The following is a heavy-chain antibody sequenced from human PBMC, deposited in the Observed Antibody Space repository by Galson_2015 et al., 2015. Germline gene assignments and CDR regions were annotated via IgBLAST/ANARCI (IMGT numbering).Heavy chain of an antibody. D-gene: IGHD7-27*01. CDR2: INSNGGST. CDR1: GFTFSSYA. CDR3: VKGFLDWGYYYYYGMDV. Sequence: SLRLSCAAPGFTFSSYAMHWVRQAPGKGLECVSSINSNGGSTYYADSVKGRFTISRDNSKNTLYLQMSSLRAGDTAVYYCVKGFLDWGYYYYYGMDVWGQGTTVTVSS. V-gene: IGHV3-64D*08. J-gene: IGHJ6*02.